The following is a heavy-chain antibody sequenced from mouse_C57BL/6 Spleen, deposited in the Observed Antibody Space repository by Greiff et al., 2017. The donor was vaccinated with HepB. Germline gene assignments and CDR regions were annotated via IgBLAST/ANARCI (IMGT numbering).Heavy chain of an antibody. D-gene: IGHD2-2*01. CDR2: ISDGGSYT. Sequence: EVMLVESGGGLVKPGGSLKLSCAASGFTFSSYAMSWVRQTPAKRLEWVATISDGGSYTYYPDNVKGRFTISRVNALTNLYLQMRHLLSEDSAMYSSSPREYGYASSFAFWGTGTTVTVSS. CDR3: SPREYGYASSFAF. V-gene: IGHV5-4*03. J-gene: IGHJ1*03. CDR1: GFTFSSYA.